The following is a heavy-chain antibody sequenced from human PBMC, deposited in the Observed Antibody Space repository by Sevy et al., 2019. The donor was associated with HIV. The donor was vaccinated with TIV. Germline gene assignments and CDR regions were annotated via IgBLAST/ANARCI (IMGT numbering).Heavy chain of an antibody. CDR1: GDSVTTNTYF. V-gene: IGHV4-39*02. CDR2: MSNSGST. D-gene: IGHD2-2*01. J-gene: IGHJ5*01. CDR3: ARETKGYQALMQWFDS. Sequence: SETLSLTCTVSGDSVTTNTYFWGWIRQPPGKGLEWLGSMSNSGSTYYNPSLKSRVTISIDTSKNQFSLRLTSVTAADTAVYYCARETKGYQALMQWFDSWGQGTLVTVSS.